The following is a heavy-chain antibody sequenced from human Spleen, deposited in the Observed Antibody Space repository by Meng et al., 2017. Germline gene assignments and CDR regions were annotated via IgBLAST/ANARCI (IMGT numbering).Heavy chain of an antibody. CDR1: GFNFSDYY. D-gene: IGHD5-12*01. J-gene: IGHJ5*02. V-gene: IGHV3-11*01. Sequence: GESLKISCVGSGFNFSDYYIHWVRQTPAKGLEWLSYISDSSVSIYYANSVRGRFTISRDNAKNSLYLQMNSLRAEDTAVYYCARGPNLSYEGLFDPWGQGTLVTVSS. CDR2: ISDSSVSI. CDR3: ARGPNLSYEGLFDP.